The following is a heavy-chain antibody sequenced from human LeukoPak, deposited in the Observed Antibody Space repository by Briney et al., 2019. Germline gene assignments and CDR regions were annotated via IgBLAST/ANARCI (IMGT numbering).Heavy chain of an antibody. J-gene: IGHJ5*02. CDR3: ARGLLGDGWFDP. D-gene: IGHD1-26*01. CDR1: GGSISSYY. V-gene: IGHV4-59*01. Sequence: SETLSLTCTVSGGSISSYYWSWIRQPPGKGLEWIGYIYYSGSTNYNPSLKSRVTISVDTSKNQFSLKLSSVTAADTAVYYCARGLLGDGWFDPWGQGTLVTVSS. CDR2: IYYSGST.